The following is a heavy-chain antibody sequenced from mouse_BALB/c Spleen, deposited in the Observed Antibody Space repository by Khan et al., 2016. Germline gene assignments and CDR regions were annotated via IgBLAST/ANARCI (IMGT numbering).Heavy chain of an antibody. CDR2: INPDSSTI. CDR3: ARAGYYWYLAY. Sequence: EVELVESGGGLVQPGGSLKLSCVASGFDFSRYWMSWVRQAPGKGLEWIGEINPDSSTINYTPSLKDKFIISRDNAKNTLYLQMSKVRSEDTALYYCARAGYYWYLAYWGQGTLVTVSA. CDR1: GFDFSRYW. V-gene: IGHV4-1*02. J-gene: IGHJ3*01. D-gene: IGHD1-1*01.